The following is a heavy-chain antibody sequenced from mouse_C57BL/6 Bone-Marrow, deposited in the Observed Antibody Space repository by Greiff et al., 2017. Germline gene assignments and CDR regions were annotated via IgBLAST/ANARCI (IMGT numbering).Heavy chain of an antibody. CDR3: ASGYYDYD. Sequence: QVHVKQSGAELARPGASVKLSCKASGYTFTSYGISWVKQRTGQGLEWIGEIYPRSGNTYYNEKFKGKATLTADKSSSTAYMELRSLTSEDSAVYFCASGYYDYDWGQGTTLTVSS. D-gene: IGHD2-4*01. CDR2: IYPRSGNT. J-gene: IGHJ2*01. CDR1: GYTFTSYG. V-gene: IGHV1-81*01.